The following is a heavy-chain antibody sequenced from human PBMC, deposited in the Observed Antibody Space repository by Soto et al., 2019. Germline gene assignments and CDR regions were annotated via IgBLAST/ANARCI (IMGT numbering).Heavy chain of an antibody. CDR1: GYTFSNFG. J-gene: IGHJ4*02. Sequence: QVQLVQSGAEVKKPGASVQVSCKVSGYTFSNFGVSWVRQAPGQGLQWMGWIAAYNGNTNYAQKFQGRVTMTTDTSTSTAYMELRSLRSDDTAVYYCARVPPHHYGGNSPYYFDYWGQGTLVTVSS. V-gene: IGHV1-18*04. D-gene: IGHD4-17*01. CDR3: ARVPPHHYGGNSPYYFDY. CDR2: IAAYNGNT.